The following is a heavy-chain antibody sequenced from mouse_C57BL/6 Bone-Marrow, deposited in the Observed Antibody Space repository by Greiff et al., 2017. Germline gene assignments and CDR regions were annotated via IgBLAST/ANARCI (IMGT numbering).Heavy chain of an antibody. CDR3: ARPYYSNYWYFDF. CDR2: IYPGCGST. Sequence: QVQLQQSGAELVKPGASVKMSCKASGYTFTSYWITWVKQRPGQGLEWIGDIYPGCGSTNYNEKIKSKANLPVDTSSSTAYMQLSILTSEDSAVYYCARPYYSNYWYFDFWGTGTTVTVSS. J-gene: IGHJ1*03. V-gene: IGHV1-55*01. CDR1: GYTFTSYW. D-gene: IGHD2-5*01.